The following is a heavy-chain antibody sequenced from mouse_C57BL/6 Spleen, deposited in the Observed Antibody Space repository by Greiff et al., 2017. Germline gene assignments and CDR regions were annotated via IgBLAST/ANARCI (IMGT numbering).Heavy chain of an antibody. CDR3: ARDDGYYVGGYAMDY. J-gene: IGHJ4*01. Sequence: EVHLVESGAELVKPGASVKLSGTASGFNIKDYYMHWVKKRTEQGLEWIGRIDPEDGETKYGPKFQGKATIKADTSSNTADLQLSSLTSEDTAVYYCARDDGYYVGGYAMDYWGQGTSVTVSS. CDR2: IDPEDGET. V-gene: IGHV14-2*01. CDR1: GFNIKDYY. D-gene: IGHD2-3*01.